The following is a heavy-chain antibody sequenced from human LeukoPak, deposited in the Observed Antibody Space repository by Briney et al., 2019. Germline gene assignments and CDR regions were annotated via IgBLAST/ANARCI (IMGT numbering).Heavy chain of an antibody. J-gene: IGHJ4*02. D-gene: IGHD3-10*01. CDR3: ARTEIWFGEFNFDY. CDR1: GYTFTSYG. V-gene: IGHV1-18*01. Sequence: GASVKVSCKASGYTFTSYGISWVRQAPGQGLEWMGWISAYNGNTNYAQKLQGRVTMTTDTSTSTAYLELRSLRSDDTAVYSCARTEIWFGEFNFDYWGQGTLVTVSS. CDR2: ISAYNGNT.